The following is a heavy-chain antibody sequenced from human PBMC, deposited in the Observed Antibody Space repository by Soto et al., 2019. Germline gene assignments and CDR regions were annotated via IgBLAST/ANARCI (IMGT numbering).Heavy chain of an antibody. Sequence: EVQLLESGGGLVQPGGSLRLSCAASGFTFSSYAMSWVRQAPGKGLEWVSAISGSGGSTYYADSVKGRFTISRDNSKNTLYLQMNSLRAEDTAVYYCAKGREQWLATPAAFDYWVQGTLVTVSS. D-gene: IGHD6-19*01. CDR2: ISGSGGST. V-gene: IGHV3-23*01. J-gene: IGHJ4*02. CDR3: AKGREQWLATPAAFDY. CDR1: GFTFSSYA.